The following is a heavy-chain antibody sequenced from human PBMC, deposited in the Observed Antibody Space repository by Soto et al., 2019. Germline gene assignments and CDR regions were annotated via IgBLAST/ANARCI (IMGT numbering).Heavy chain of an antibody. CDR2: ISFDGGND. Sequence: QVYLVESGGGVVQPGRSLRLSCAASGFMFRNHAMHWVRQAPGKGLDWVAVISFDGGNDFYADSVKGRFTISRDNSRNKLYLQMDSLRTEDTAVYYCAGDAVDVTKMVFVSPIDSWGQGALVTVSS. CDR3: AGDAVDVTKMVFVSPIDS. CDR1: GFMFRNHA. V-gene: IGHV3-30-3*01. J-gene: IGHJ4*02. D-gene: IGHD6-19*01.